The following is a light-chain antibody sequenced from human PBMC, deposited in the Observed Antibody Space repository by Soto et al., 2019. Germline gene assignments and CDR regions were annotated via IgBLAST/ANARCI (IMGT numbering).Light chain of an antibody. CDR2: GAS. J-gene: IGKJ1*01. CDR3: QQYGSSGT. V-gene: IGKV3-20*01. CDR1: QSVSNNY. Sequence: EIVLTQSPGTLSLSPGERGTLSCRASQSVSNNYLAWYQQKPGQAPMLLIYGASNRATGIPDRFSGSGSGTDFTLTISRLEPEDFAVYYCQQYGSSGTFGQGTKVEIK.